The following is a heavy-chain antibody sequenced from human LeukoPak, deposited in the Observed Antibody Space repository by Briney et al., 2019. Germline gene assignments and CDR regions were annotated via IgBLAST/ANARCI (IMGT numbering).Heavy chain of an antibody. J-gene: IGHJ4*02. CDR1: GYTFTRYG. CDR3: ARDLAVATLPTFDY. V-gene: IGHV1-18*01. Sequence: ASVKVSCKASGYTFTRYGISWVRQAPGQGLEWMGWISGYNGNTNYAQKFQGRVTMTTDTSTSTAYMEVRSLRSDDTAVYYCARDLAVATLPTFDYWGQGILVTVSS. D-gene: IGHD6-19*01. CDR2: ISGYNGNT.